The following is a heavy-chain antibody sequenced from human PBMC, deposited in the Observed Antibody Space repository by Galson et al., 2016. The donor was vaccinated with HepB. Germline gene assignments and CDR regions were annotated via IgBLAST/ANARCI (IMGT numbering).Heavy chain of an antibody. CDR3: VTSFSTQVYS. V-gene: IGHV3-48*02. CDR1: GFTFNTYS. CDR2: ITGSSSNI. J-gene: IGHJ4*02. Sequence: SLRLSCAASGFTFNTYSMNWVRQAPGKGLEWIAYITGSSSNIKYADSVKGRFTISRDNAKNSLSLQLSSLRDEDTAVYYCVTSFSTQVYSWGQGTPVTVSS. D-gene: IGHD2/OR15-2a*01.